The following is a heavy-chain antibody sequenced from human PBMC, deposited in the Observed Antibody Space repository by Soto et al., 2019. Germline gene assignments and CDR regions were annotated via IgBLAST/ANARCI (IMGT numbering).Heavy chain of an antibody. D-gene: IGHD3-22*01. V-gene: IGHV4-61*01. Sequence: QVQLQESGPGLVKPSETLSLTCTVSGGSVSSGSYYWSWIRQPPGKGLEWIGYIYYSGSTNYNPSLKSHVTISVDTSKHQFSLKLSSVTAADTAVYYCARGESSGYYSQPASYWGQGTLVTVSS. CDR2: IYYSGST. J-gene: IGHJ4*02. CDR3: ARGESSGYYSQPASY. CDR1: GGSVSSGSYY.